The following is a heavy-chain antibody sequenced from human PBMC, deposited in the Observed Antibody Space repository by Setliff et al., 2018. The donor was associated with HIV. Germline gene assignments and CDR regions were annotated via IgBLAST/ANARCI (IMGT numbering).Heavy chain of an antibody. CDR2: INPNDGGA. J-gene: IGHJ5*02. Sequence: ASVKVSCKASGYTFTGYYVHWVRQAPGQGLEWMGWINPNDGGANYAPRFQGRGTMTSNTSITAASMELSSLRSDDTAVYYCALSSTTTRPYNWFDPWGQGTLVTVSS. V-gene: IGHV1-2*02. CDR1: GYTFTGYY. CDR3: ALSSTTTRPYNWFDP. D-gene: IGHD1-1*01.